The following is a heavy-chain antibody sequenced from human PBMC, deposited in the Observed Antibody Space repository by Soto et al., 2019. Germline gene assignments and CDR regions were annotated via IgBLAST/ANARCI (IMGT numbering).Heavy chain of an antibody. V-gene: IGHV4-34*01. CDR3: ASNYYDSSGLDY. CDR2: INHSGST. J-gene: IGHJ4*02. CDR1: GGSFSGYY. D-gene: IGHD3-22*01. Sequence: SETLSLTCAVYGGSFSGYYWSWIRQPPGKGLEWIGEINHSGSTNYNPSLKSRVTISVDTSKNQFSLKLSSVTAADTAVYYCASNYYDSSGLDYWGQGTLVTVSS.